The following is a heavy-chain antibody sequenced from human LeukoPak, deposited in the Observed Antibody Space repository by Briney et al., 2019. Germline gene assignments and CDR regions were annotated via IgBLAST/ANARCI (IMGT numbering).Heavy chain of an antibody. CDR2: INSDGSST. Sequence: PGGSLRLSCAASGFTFSSYWMHWVRQAPGKGLVWGSRINSDGSSTSYADSVKGRFTISRDNAKNTLYLQMNSLRAEDTAVYYCARSSYYDFWSGYQPLFDYWGQGTLVTVSS. D-gene: IGHD3-3*01. CDR1: GFTFSSYW. V-gene: IGHV3-74*01. CDR3: ARSSYYDFWSGYQPLFDY. J-gene: IGHJ4*02.